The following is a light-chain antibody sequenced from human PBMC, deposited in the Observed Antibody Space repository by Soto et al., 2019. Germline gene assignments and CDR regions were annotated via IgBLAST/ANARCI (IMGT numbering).Light chain of an antibody. CDR2: KND. Sequence: QSVLTQPPSASGTPGQRVTISCSGSSSNIGSNYVYWYQQLPGTAPKLLIYKNDQRPSGVPDRSSGSKSGTSASLAISGLRSEDESDSYCAAWDDSLSGPVFGGGTQLTVL. CDR3: AAWDDSLSGPV. V-gene: IGLV1-47*01. J-gene: IGLJ7*01. CDR1: SSNIGSNY.